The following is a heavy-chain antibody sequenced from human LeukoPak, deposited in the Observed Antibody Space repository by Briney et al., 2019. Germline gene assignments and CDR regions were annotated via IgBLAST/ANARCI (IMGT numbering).Heavy chain of an antibody. D-gene: IGHD2-15*01. V-gene: IGHV3-30*04. Sequence: GGSLRLSCAASGFTFSSYAMHWVRQAPGKGLEWVAVISYDGSNKYYADSVKGRFTISRDNSKNTLYLQMNSLRAEDTAVYYCARDIWVPVVVATDYYYYYGMDVWGQGTTVTVSS. CDR2: ISYDGSNK. J-gene: IGHJ6*02. CDR3: ARDIWVPVVVATDYYYYYGMDV. CDR1: GFTFSSYA.